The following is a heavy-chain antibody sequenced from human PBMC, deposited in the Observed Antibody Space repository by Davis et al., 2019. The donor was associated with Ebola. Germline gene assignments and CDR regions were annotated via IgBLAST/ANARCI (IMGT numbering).Heavy chain of an antibody. J-gene: IGHJ4*02. D-gene: IGHD2-2*02. Sequence: AASVKVSCKASGYTFTSYDINWVRQATGQGLEWMGWISAYNGNTNYAQRFQDRVTMTTDTSTNTAYMEVRSLRSDDTAVYYCARDGSVAAIELDYWGQGTLVTVSS. CDR1: GYTFTSYD. CDR3: ARDGSVAAIELDY. V-gene: IGHV1-18*01. CDR2: ISAYNGNT.